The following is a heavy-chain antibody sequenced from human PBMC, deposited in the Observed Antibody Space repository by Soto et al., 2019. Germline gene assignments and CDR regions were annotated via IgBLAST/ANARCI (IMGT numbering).Heavy chain of an antibody. D-gene: IGHD3-3*01. CDR1: GFTLSDHY. CDR2: SRNKANSYTT. CDR3: ARSGGMDV. J-gene: IGHJ6*02. V-gene: IGHV3-72*01. Sequence: EVQLVESGGGLVQPGGSLRLSCAASGFTLSDHYMDWVRQAPGKGLEWVGRSRNKANSYTTEYAASVKGRFTISRDYSKNSLYLQMNSLKTEETAVYYCARSGGMDVWGQGTTVTVSS.